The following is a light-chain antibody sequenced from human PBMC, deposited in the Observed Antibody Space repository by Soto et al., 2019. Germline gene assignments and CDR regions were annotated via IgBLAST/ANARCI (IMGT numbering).Light chain of an antibody. CDR1: QSVSSY. J-gene: IGKJ1*01. CDR3: QQRSNWPPVWT. CDR2: DAS. Sequence: EIVLTQSPATLSLSPGERATLSCRASQSVSSYLAWYQQKPGQAPRLLIYDASNRATGIPARFSGSGSGTDFTLTIRSLEPEDFAVYYCQQRSNWPPVWTFGQGTKVEIK. V-gene: IGKV3-11*01.